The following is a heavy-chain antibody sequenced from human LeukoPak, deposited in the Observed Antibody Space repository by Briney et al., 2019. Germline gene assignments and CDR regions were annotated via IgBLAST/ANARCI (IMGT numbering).Heavy chain of an antibody. V-gene: IGHV4-34*01. CDR1: GVSFSGYY. CDR2: TNHSGST. CDR3: AREYPEDWFDP. J-gene: IGHJ5*02. Sequence: SETLSLTCAVYGVSFSGYYWSWIRQPPGKGLEWIGETNHSGSTNYNPSLKSRVTISVDTSKNQFSLKLSSVTAADTAVYYCAREYPEDWFDPWGQGTLVTVSS. D-gene: IGHD6-6*01.